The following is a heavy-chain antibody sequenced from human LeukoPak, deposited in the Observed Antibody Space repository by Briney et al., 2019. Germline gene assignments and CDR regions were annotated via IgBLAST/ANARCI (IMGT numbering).Heavy chain of an antibody. J-gene: IGHJ3*02. CDR1: GFTFSSYS. D-gene: IGHD3-10*01. V-gene: IGHV3-21*04. Sequence: GGSLRLSCVASGFTFSSYSMNWVRQAPGKGLEWVSSISSSSSYIYYADSVKGRFTISRDNAKNSLYLQMNSLRAEDTALYYCAKGVRITMVRGAFDIWGQGTMVTVSS. CDR2: ISSSSSYI. CDR3: AKGVRITMVRGAFDI.